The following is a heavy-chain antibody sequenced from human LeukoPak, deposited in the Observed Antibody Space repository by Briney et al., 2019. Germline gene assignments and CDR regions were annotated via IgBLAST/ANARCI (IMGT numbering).Heavy chain of an antibody. V-gene: IGHV3-23*01. CDR1: GFTFSSYG. D-gene: IGHD3-10*01. J-gene: IGHJ4*02. CDR3: ARSFFYGSGSYSLYYFDY. Sequence: GGSLRLSCAASGFTFSSYGMSWVRQAPGKGLEWVAAISGSGGSTYYADSVKGRFTISRDNSKNTLHLHMISLRAEDTAVYYCARSFFYGSGSYSLYYFDYWGQGTLVTVSS. CDR2: ISGSGGST.